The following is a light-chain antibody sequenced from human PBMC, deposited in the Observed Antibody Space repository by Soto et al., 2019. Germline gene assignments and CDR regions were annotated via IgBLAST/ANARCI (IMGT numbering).Light chain of an antibody. CDR3: ASWDDRLRGLV. Sequence: QSVLTQPPSASGTPGQRVTISCSGSTSNIGNNYVYWYQQLPGRAPTVLIYNNDQRPSGLPDRFSGSKSGTSASLAISGLRSDDDAAYQCASWDDRLRGLVFGGGTKVTVL. V-gene: IGLV1-47*01. J-gene: IGLJ2*01. CDR2: NND. CDR1: TSNIGNNY.